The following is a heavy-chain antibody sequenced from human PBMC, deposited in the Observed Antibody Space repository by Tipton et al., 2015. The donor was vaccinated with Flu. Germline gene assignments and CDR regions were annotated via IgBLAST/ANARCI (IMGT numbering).Heavy chain of an antibody. Sequence: TLSLTCTVSGGSISSYYWSWIRQPPGKGLEWIGYIYYSGSTNYNPSLKSRVTISVDTSKNQFSLKLSSVTAADTAVYYCARDGGQQLVPSKYYYYGMDVWGQGTTVTVSS. CDR1: GGSISSYY. CDR2: IYYSGST. J-gene: IGHJ6*02. V-gene: IGHV4-59*01. D-gene: IGHD6-13*01. CDR3: ARDGGQQLVPSKYYYYGMDV.